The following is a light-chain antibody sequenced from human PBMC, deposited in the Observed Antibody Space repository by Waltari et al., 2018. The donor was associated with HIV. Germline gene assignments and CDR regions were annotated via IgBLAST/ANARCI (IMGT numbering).Light chain of an antibody. V-gene: IGKV3-11*01. CDR3: QQRTNWLWT. CDR2: DAS. Sequence: VFTQSPATLSLSPGDRATLSCRASQTVGSFLAWYQQRPGQAPRLLIYDASNRATDIPGRFSGSGSGTDFTLTISSLEPEDFAVYYCQQRTNWLWTFGQGTMVEIK. J-gene: IGKJ1*01. CDR1: QTVGSF.